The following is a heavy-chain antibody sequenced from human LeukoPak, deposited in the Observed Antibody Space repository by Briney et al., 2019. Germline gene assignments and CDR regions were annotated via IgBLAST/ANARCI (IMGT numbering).Heavy chain of an antibody. V-gene: IGHV4-59*08. J-gene: IGHJ3*02. CDR3: ARHLPLADAFDI. Sequence: SETLSLTCTVSGGSISSYYWSWIRQPPGKGLEWIGYIYYSGSTNYNPSLKSRVTISVDTSKNQFSLKLSSVTAADTAVYYCARHLPLADAFDIWGQGTMVTVSS. CDR2: IYYSGST. CDR1: GGSISSYY. D-gene: IGHD3-3*02.